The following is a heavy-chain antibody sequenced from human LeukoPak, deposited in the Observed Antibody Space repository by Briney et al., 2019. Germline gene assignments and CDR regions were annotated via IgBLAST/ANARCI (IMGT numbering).Heavy chain of an antibody. J-gene: IGHJ4*02. Sequence: PSETLSLTCTVSGGSISSSSYYWGWIRQPPGKGLEWIGSIYYSGSTYYNPSLKSRVTISVDTSKNQFSLKLSSVTAADTAVYYCARHVGVAARPRGFDHWGQGTLVTVSS. CDR1: GGSISSSSYY. CDR2: IYYSGST. V-gene: IGHV4-39*01. CDR3: ARHVGVAARPRGFDH. D-gene: IGHD6-6*01.